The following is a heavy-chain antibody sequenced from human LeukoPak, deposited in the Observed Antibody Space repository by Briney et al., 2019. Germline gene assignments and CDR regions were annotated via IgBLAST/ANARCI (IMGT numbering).Heavy chain of an antibody. D-gene: IGHD3-16*02. V-gene: IGHV1-8*03. Sequence: ASVKVSCKASGYSFTNYDINWVRQATGQGLEWMGWMNPKSGDTGYSQKFQGRVFITRDTSINTAYMELSSLRSEDTAVYYCARDNSVGDIAWWFDPWGQGTLVTVSS. CDR2: MNPKSGDT. J-gene: IGHJ5*02. CDR1: GYSFTNYD. CDR3: ARDNSVGDIAWWFDP.